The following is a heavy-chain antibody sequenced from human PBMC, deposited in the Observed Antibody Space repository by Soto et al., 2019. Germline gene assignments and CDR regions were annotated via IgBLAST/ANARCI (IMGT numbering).Heavy chain of an antibody. CDR1: GGSFSTYA. CDR2: IIPIFGTA. Sequence: GASVKVSCKASGGSFSTYAINWLRQAPGQGLEWMGGIIPIFGTANYAQKFQGRVTITADESTSTAYMELSSLGSEDTAVYYCARDATVNDYYYYGMDVWGQGTTVTVSS. V-gene: IGHV1-69*13. CDR3: ARDATVNDYYYYGMDV. D-gene: IGHD4-4*01. J-gene: IGHJ6*02.